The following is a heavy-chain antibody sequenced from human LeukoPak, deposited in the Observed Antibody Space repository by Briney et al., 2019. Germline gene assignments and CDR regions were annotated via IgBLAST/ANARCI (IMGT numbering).Heavy chain of an antibody. Sequence: ASVKVSCKVSGYTLTELSMHRVRQAPGKGGEGMGGFDPEDGETIYAQKFQGRVTMTEDTSADTAYMELSSLRSEDTAVYYCATVAPGYCSSTSCYADYYYGMDVWGKGTTVTVSS. CDR1: GYTLTELS. D-gene: IGHD2-2*01. CDR2: FDPEDGET. CDR3: ATVAPGYCSSTSCYADYYYGMDV. J-gene: IGHJ6*04. V-gene: IGHV1-24*01.